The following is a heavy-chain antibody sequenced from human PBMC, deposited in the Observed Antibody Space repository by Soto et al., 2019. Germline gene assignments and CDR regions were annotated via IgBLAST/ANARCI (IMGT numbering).Heavy chain of an antibody. D-gene: IGHD6-13*01. CDR1: GGSISSYY. J-gene: IGHJ4*02. CDR2: IYYSGST. Sequence: PSETLSLTCTVSGGSISSYYWSWVRQPPGKGLEWIGYIYYSGSTNYNPSLKSRVTISVDTSKNQFSLKLSSVTAADTAVYYCASRHSSPYFDYWGQGTLVTVSS. CDR3: ASRHSSPYFDY. V-gene: IGHV4-59*08.